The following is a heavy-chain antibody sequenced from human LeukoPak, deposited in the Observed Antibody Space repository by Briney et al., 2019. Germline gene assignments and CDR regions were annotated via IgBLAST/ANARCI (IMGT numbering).Heavy chain of an antibody. CDR1: GYTFTGYY. V-gene: IGHV1-2*02. Sequence: ASVKVSCKASGYTFTGYYMHWVRQAPGQGLEWMGWINPNSGGTKYAQKFQGRVTMTRDTSVSTAYMELRSLRSDDTAVYYCARDDYYYDTTFLSYWGQGTLVTVSS. CDR2: INPNSGGT. D-gene: IGHD3-22*01. J-gene: IGHJ4*02. CDR3: ARDDYYYDTTFLSY.